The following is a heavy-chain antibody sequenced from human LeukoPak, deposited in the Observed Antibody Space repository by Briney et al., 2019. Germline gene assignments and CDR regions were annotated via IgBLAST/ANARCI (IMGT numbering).Heavy chain of an antibody. CDR2: ISACNGNT. J-gene: IGHJ6*02. V-gene: IGHV1-18*01. Sequence: ASVKVSCKASGYTFTSYGISWVRQAPGQGLEWMGWISACNGNTNCAQKLQGRVTMTTDTSTRTAYMELRSLRSDDTAVYYCAREGSSSWYPIYYYYGMDVWGQGTTVTVSS. CDR1: GYTFTSYG. D-gene: IGHD6-13*01. CDR3: AREGSSSWYPIYYYYGMDV.